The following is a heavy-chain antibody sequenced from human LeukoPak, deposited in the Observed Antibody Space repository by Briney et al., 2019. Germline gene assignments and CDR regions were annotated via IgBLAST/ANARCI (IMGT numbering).Heavy chain of an antibody. V-gene: IGHV4-39*07. CDR3: ARDPPRSYYYYYMDV. CDR1: GGSISSSSYY. J-gene: IGHJ6*03. CDR2: IYYSGST. Sequence: SETLSLTCTVSGGSISSSSYYWGWIRQPPGKGLEWIGGIYYSGSTYYNPSLKSRVTISVDTSKNQFSLKLSSVTAADTAVYYCARDPPRSYYYYYMDVWGKGTTVTVSS.